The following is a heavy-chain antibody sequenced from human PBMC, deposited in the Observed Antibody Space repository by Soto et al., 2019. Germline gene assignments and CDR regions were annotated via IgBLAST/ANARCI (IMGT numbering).Heavy chain of an antibody. Sequence: GGSLRLSCAASGFTFIASAMHWVRQASGKGLEWVGRIRSKGNNYATAYAESVKGRFTISRDDSKKMAYLQMSSLKTEDTAVYYCTKVPNWDTSLGYYYAMDVWGQGTTVTVSS. CDR1: GFTFIASA. J-gene: IGHJ6*02. CDR2: IRSKGNNYAT. CDR3: TKVPNWDTSLGYYYAMDV. V-gene: IGHV3-73*01. D-gene: IGHD7-27*01.